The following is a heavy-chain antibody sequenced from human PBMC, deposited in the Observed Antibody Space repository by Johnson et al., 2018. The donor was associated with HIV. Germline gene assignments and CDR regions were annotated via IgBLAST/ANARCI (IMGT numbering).Heavy chain of an antibody. CDR2: ISNDGNNK. V-gene: IGHV3-30*18. J-gene: IGHJ3*02. CDR1: GFTFSSYG. D-gene: IGHD1-20*01. CDR3: AKRIAGTAPSAFDI. Sequence: VQLVESGGGVVQPGMSLRLSCAASGFTFSSYGMHWVRQAPGKGLEWVAVISNDGNNKYYGDSVKGRFTISRDNSKNTLYLQMNSLRAEDTAVYYCAKRIAGTAPSAFDIWGQGTMVTVSS.